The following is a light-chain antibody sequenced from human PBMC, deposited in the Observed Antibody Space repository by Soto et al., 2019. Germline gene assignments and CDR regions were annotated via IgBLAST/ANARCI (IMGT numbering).Light chain of an antibody. CDR2: EVS. CDR1: SSDIGAFNY. Sequence: QSVLTQPASVSGSPGQSITISCTGTSSDIGAFNYVSWYQQHPGKAPKLMIYEVSNRPSGVSNLFSGSKSGNTASLTISGLQADDEADYYCNSYTSISSVLFGGGTKLTVL. CDR3: NSYTSISSVL. V-gene: IGLV2-14*01. J-gene: IGLJ2*01.